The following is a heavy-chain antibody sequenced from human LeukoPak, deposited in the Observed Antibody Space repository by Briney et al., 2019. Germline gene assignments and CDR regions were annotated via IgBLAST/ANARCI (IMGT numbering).Heavy chain of an antibody. CDR2: ISISSYDI. Sequence: GGSLRLSCAASGFTLSSYSMNWVRQAPGKELEWVSSISISSYDIYYADSVKGRFTISRDNAKNSLYLQMNSLRAEDTAMYYCAKISHDYGDSADYWGQGTLVTVSS. J-gene: IGHJ4*02. CDR1: GFTLSSYS. CDR3: AKISHDYGDSADY. V-gene: IGHV3-21*01. D-gene: IGHD4-17*01.